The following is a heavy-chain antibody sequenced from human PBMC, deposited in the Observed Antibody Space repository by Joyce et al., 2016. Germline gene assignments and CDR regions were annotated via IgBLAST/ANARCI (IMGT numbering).Heavy chain of an antibody. CDR1: GFTFSSYT. D-gene: IGHD6-6*01. V-gene: IGHV3-30-3*01. CDR2: IPFDGSNN. CDR3: AREGGSSSSFDY. J-gene: IGHJ4*02. Sequence: QVQLVESGGGVVQPGRSLRLSCAASGFTFSSYTMHWVRQAPGKGLEWVAVIPFDGSNNHDADSVKGRFTISRDNSKNTLYLQMNSLRTEDTAVYYCAREGGSSSSFDYWGRGSLVTVS.